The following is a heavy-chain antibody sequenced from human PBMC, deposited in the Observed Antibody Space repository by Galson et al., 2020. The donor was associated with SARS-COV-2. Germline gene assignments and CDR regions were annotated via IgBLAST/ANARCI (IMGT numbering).Heavy chain of an antibody. J-gene: IGHJ6*03. CDR3: SRIIVTAYYFSYMDV. CDR2: LFHSGYT. V-gene: IGHV4-4*02. Sequence: SETLSLTCAVSGGSISSSDWWGWVRQPPGKGLEWIGELFHSGYTNYNPSLKSRVTMSLDTSKNQFSLKLSSVTAADTALYYCSRIIVTAYYFSYMDVWGKGTTVTVSS. CDR1: GGSISSSDW. D-gene: IGHD2-21*02.